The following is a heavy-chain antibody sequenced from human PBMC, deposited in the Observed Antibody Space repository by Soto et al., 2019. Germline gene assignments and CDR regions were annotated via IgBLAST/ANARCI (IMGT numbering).Heavy chain of an antibody. V-gene: IGHV4-4*02. CDR3: AKNTFYGGRFDTAFHI. CDR1: VGSISSDNW. Sequence: QVQLQESGPGLVKPSGTLSLTCAVSVGSISSDNWWSWVRQPPGKGLEWMGEIYHTGVTFYNPSLRSRVTLSLDKSNHQSYLRLTSVTAAYTAVYYCAKNTFYGGRFDTAFHIWGQGTTVTVSP. D-gene: IGHD2-15*01. J-gene: IGHJ3*02. CDR2: IYHTGVT.